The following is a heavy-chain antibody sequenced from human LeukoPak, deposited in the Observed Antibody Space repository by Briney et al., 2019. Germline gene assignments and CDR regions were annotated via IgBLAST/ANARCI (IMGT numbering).Heavy chain of an antibody. J-gene: IGHJ4*02. D-gene: IGHD3-22*01. CDR2: IDPSDSYT. CDR1: GYRFTSYW. Sequence: GESLMISCKGSGYRFTSYWIDWVRQMPGKGLEWMGRIDPSDSYTSYNPSFQGHVTISADRSISTAYLQWSSLKASDTAMYFCARSLFSSAYYFDSWGQGTLVTVSS. V-gene: IGHV5-10-1*01. CDR3: ARSLFSSAYYFDS.